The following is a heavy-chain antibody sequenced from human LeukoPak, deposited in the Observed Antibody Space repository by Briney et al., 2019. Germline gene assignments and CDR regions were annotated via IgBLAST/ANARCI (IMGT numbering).Heavy chain of an antibody. V-gene: IGHV4-34*01. Sequence: PSETLSLTCAVYGGSFSGYYWSWIRQPPGKGLEWIGEINHSGSTNYNPSLKSRVTISVDTSKNQFSLKVSSVTAADTAVYYCVREWVDNWFDSWGQGTLVTVAS. CDR2: INHSGST. CDR3: VREWVDNWFDS. D-gene: IGHD2-8*01. CDR1: GGSFSGYY. J-gene: IGHJ5*01.